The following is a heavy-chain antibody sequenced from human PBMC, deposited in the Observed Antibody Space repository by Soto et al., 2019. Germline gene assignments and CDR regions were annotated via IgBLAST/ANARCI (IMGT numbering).Heavy chain of an antibody. CDR3: ARSGELLPHNAYYYGMDV. J-gene: IGHJ6*02. CDR2: IIPIFGTA. V-gene: IGHV1-69*06. D-gene: IGHD1-26*01. Sequence: QVQLVQSGAEVKKPGSSVKVSCKASGGTFSSYAISWVRQAPGQGLEWMGGIIPIFGTANYAQKFQSRVTITADKSTSTAYMELSSLRSEDTAVYYCARSGELLPHNAYYYGMDVWGQGTTVTVSS. CDR1: GGTFSSYA.